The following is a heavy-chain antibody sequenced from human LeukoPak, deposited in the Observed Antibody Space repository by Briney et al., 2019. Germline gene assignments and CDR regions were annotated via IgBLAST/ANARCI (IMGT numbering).Heavy chain of an antibody. CDR1: GFTFSSYS. J-gene: IGHJ4*02. CDR3: ARTYYDILTGYNPYFDY. D-gene: IGHD3-9*01. Sequence: GGSLRLSCAASGFTFSSYSMNWVRQAPGKGLEWVSSISSSSTYIYYADSVKGRFTISRDNAKNFLYLQMNSLRAEDTAVYYCARTYYDILTGYNPYFDYWGQGILVTVSS. CDR2: ISSSSTYI. V-gene: IGHV3-21*01.